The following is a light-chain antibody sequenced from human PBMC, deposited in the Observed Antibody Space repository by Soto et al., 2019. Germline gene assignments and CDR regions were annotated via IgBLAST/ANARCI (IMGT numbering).Light chain of an antibody. J-gene: IGKJ1*01. V-gene: IGKV3-20*01. Sequence: EIVLTQSPGTLSLSPGERATLSCRASQSVSSTYLAWYQQKPGQAPRLLVYGASSRATGTPDRFSGSGSGTDFTLTISRLEPEDFAVYYCQHYDRSYPWTFGQGTKVDIK. CDR3: QHYDRSYPWT. CDR2: GAS. CDR1: QSVSSTY.